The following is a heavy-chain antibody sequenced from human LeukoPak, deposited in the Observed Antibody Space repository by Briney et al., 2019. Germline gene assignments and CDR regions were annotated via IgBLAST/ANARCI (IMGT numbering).Heavy chain of an antibody. CDR3: TRHGYNYTWDY. Sequence: RRSLRLSCAASGFTFSGSAMHWVRQASGQGLKWVGRIRSKANSYATAYAASVKGRFTISRDDSKNTAYLQMNSLKTEDTAVYYCTRHGYNYTWDYWGQGTLVTVSS. D-gene: IGHD5-24*01. J-gene: IGHJ4*02. V-gene: IGHV3-73*01. CDR1: GFTFSGSA. CDR2: IRSKANSYAT.